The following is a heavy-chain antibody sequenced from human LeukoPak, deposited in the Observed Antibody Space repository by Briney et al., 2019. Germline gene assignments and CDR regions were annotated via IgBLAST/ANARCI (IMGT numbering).Heavy chain of an antibody. Sequence: ASVTVSCKASGYTFTRYDINWVRQATGQGLEGTGWINPNSGNTGYAQKFQGRVTMTRNTSISTAYMELSSLRSEDTAVYYCARRATLKNWFDPWGQGTLVTVSS. D-gene: IGHD1-26*01. V-gene: IGHV1-8*01. J-gene: IGHJ5*02. CDR2: INPNSGNT. CDR3: ARRATLKNWFDP. CDR1: GYTFTRYD.